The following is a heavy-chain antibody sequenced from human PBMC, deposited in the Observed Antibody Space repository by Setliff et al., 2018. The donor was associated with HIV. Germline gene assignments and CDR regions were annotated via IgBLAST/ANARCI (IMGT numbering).Heavy chain of an antibody. Sequence: PGGSLRLSCAASGFTFSSYSMNWVRQAPGKGLEWVSYITSSSRTIYYADSVKGRFTISRDNAKNSLYLQMNSLGAEDTAVYYCARDWLDYRILDHCGQGTLVTVSS. CDR1: GFTFSSYS. CDR3: ARDWLDYRILDH. D-gene: IGHD4-17*01. V-gene: IGHV3-48*01. CDR2: ITSSSRTI. J-gene: IGHJ4*02.